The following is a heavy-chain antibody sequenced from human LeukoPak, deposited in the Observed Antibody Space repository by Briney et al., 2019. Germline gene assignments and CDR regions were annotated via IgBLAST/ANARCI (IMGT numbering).Heavy chain of an antibody. D-gene: IGHD5-12*01. J-gene: IGHJ6*03. Sequence: SETLSLTCTISGGSISSYYWSWIRQPPGKGLEWLGYIYYTGSTNHNPSLKSRVTISVDTSKNQFSLKLSSVTAADTAVYYCARVVYSGYDFRGAMDVWGKGTTVTVSS. CDR1: GGSISSYY. V-gene: IGHV4-59*01. CDR3: ARVVYSGYDFRGAMDV. CDR2: IYYTGST.